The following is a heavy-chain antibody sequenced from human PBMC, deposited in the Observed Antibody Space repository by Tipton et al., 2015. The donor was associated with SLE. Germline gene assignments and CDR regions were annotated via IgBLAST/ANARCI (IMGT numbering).Heavy chain of an antibody. V-gene: IGHV4-4*07. J-gene: IGHJ3*02. CDR1: GGSISSYY. Sequence: GLVKPSETLSLTCTVSGGSISSYYWSWIRQPAGKGLEWIGRIYETGTVNYNRSLKSRVTMSVDTSKNQFSLKLSSVTAADTAVYYCARVVYSGAFDIWGQGTIVTVFS. D-gene: IGHD2-15*01. CDR3: ARVVYSGAFDI. CDR2: IYETGTV.